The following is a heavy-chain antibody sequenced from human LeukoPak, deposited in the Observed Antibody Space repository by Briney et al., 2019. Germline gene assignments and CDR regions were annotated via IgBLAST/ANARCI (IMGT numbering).Heavy chain of an antibody. V-gene: IGHV6-1*01. CDR3: ARDQEEPAAYMGKYYFDY. Sequence: SQTLSLTCAISGDSVSSNSAAWNWIRQSPSRGLEWLGRTYYRSKWYNDYAVSVKSRITINPDTSKNQFSLRLNSVTPEDTAVYYCARDQEEPAAYMGKYYFDYWGQGTLVTVSS. CDR2: TYYRSKWYN. J-gene: IGHJ4*02. D-gene: IGHD2-2*01. CDR1: GDSVSSNSAA.